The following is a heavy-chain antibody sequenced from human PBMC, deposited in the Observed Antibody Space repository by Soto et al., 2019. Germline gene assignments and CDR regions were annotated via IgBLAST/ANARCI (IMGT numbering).Heavy chain of an antibody. Sequence: GGSISSGGYSWSWIRQPPGKGLEWIGTFYYSGSTYYNPSLESRVTISVDTSKNQFSLKVSSVTAADTAVYYCARLGGYCTITSCYGYYGMDVWGQGTTVTVSS. CDR1: GGSISSGGYS. J-gene: IGHJ6*02. D-gene: IGHD2-2*01. CDR2: FYYSGST. CDR3: ARLGGYCTITSCYGYYGMDV. V-gene: IGHV4-30-2*03.